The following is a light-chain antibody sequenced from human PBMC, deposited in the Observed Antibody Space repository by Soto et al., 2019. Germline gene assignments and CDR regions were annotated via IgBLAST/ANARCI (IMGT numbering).Light chain of an antibody. J-gene: IGKJ1*01. CDR3: LQSYSTPWT. Sequence: DIQMTQSPSSLSASVGDRVTITCRASQSISRYLRWYQQKPGTAPKLLIYSASSLQVGVPSRFSGSGSGTDFTLTIRNLQPEDFATYSCLQSYSTPWTFGQGTKVDIK. CDR2: SAS. V-gene: IGKV1-39*01. CDR1: QSISRY.